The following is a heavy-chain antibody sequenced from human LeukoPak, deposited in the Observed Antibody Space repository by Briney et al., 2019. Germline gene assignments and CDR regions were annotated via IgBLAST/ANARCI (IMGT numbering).Heavy chain of an antibody. CDR1: GGSFSGYY. CDR3: ARVPGGNLRELDY. D-gene: IGHD4-23*01. CDR2: INHSGST. Sequence: SETLSLTCAVYGGSFSGYYWSWIRQPPGKGLEWIGEINHSGSTNYNPSLKSRVTISVDTSKNQFSLKLSSVTAADTAVYYCARVPGGNLRELDYWGQGTLVTVSS. V-gene: IGHV4-34*01. J-gene: IGHJ4*02.